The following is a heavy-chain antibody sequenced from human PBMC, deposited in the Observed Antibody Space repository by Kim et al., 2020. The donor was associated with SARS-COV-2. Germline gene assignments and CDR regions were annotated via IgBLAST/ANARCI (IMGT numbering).Heavy chain of an antibody. D-gene: IGHD5-12*01. V-gene: IGHV3-43*01. Sequence: GGSLRLSCAASGFTFDDYTMHWVRQAPGKGLEWVSLISWDGGSTYYADSVKGRFTISRDNSKNSLYLQMNSLRTEDTALYYCAKDISRWLQPHGRLDYWGQGTLVTVSS. CDR3: AKDISRWLQPHGRLDY. CDR2: ISWDGGST. CDR1: GFTFDDYT. J-gene: IGHJ4*02.